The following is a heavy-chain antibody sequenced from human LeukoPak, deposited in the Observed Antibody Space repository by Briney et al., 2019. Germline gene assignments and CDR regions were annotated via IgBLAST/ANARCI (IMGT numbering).Heavy chain of an antibody. CDR2: IIPIFGTA. V-gene: IGHV1-69*13. J-gene: IGHJ4*02. D-gene: IGHD3-16*01. Sequence: SVKVSCKASGGTFSSYAISWVRQAPGQGLEWMGGIIPIFGTANYAQKFQGRVTITADESTSTAYMELSSLRSEDTAVYYCARAGELDPIRPGYWGQGTLVTVSS. CDR3: ARAGELDPIRPGY. CDR1: GGTFSSYA.